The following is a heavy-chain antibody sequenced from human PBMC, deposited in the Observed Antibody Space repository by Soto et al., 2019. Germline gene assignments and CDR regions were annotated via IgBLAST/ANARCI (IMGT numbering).Heavy chain of an antibody. V-gene: IGHV4-59*08. CDR1: GGSISSYY. J-gene: IGHJ6*02. D-gene: IGHD3-9*01. CDR3: ASLPLRYFDWLCPYYYGLLV. Sequence: PSETLSLTGTVSGGSISSYYLSWIRQPPGKGLEWIGYIYYSGSTNYNPSLKSRVTISVATSKNQFSLKLSSVTAADTAVYYCASLPLRYFDWLCPYYYGLLVWGPAPPVTVPS. CDR2: IYYSGST.